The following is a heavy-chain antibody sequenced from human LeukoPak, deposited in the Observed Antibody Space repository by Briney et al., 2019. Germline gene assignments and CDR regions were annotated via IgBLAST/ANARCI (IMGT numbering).Heavy chain of an antibody. V-gene: IGHV3-30*18. Sequence: PGGSLRLSCVASGFTFSSYGMHWVRQAPGKGLEWVAVISYDGSNKYYADSVKGRFTISRDNSKNTLYLQMNSLRAEDTAVYYCAKEGSSRDGYNPWGQGTLVTVSS. J-gene: IGHJ5*02. CDR3: AKEGSSRDGYNP. CDR1: GFTFSSYG. D-gene: IGHD5-24*01. CDR2: ISYDGSNK.